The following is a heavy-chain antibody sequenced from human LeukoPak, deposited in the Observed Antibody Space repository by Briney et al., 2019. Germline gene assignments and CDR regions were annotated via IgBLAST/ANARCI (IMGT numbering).Heavy chain of an antibody. V-gene: IGHV3-23*01. CDR2: ISGAGRST. CDR1: GFTFSSYG. CDR3: AKRSGGPSPFDY. J-gene: IGHJ4*02. D-gene: IGHD3-3*01. Sequence: GGTLRPSCAASGFTFSSYGMTWVRQAPGKGLEWVSVISGAGRSTYYADSVKGRFTISRDNSKNTLYLQMNSLRADDTAVYYCAKRSGGPSPFDYWGQGALVTVSS.